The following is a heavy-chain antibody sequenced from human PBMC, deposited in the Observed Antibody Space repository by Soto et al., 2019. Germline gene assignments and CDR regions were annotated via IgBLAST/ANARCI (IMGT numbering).Heavy chain of an antibody. CDR1: GGSISSGGYS. D-gene: IGHD2-15*01. V-gene: IGHV4-30-2*01. CDR2: IYHSGST. CDR3: ARVLNRIPHWFDP. J-gene: IGHJ5*02. Sequence: QLQLQESGSGLVKPSQTLSLTCAVSGGSISSGGYSWSWIRQPPGKGLEWIGYIYHSGSTYYNPSIKHRVTIAVVRYKNQFSLKLTSVTAADTAVYYCARVLNRIPHWFDPWGQGTLVTVSS.